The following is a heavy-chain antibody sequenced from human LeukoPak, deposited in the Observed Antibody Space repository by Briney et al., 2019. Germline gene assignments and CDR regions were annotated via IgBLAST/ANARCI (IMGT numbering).Heavy chain of an antibody. CDR2: IIPIFGTA. CDR3: ARPSGYDPYWYFDL. J-gene: IGHJ2*01. CDR1: GGTFISYA. Sequence: SVKVSCKASGGTFISYAISWVRQAPGQGLEWMGGIIPIFGTANYAQKFQGRVTITADESTSTAYMELSSLRSEDTAVYYCARPSGYDPYWYFDLWGRGTLVTVSS. D-gene: IGHD5-12*01. V-gene: IGHV1-69*13.